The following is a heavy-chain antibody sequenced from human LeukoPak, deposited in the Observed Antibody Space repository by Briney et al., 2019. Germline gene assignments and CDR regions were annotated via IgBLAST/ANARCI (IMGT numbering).Heavy chain of an antibody. CDR1: GFTFSSYW. V-gene: IGHV3-74*01. Sequence: GGSLRLSCAASGFTFSSYWMHWVRQAPGKGLVWVSRINSDGSSTSYADSVKGRFTISRDNAKNTLYLQMNSLRAEDTAVYYCARVNDYSNSYNWFDPWGQGTLVTVSS. J-gene: IGHJ5*02. CDR3: ARVNDYSNSYNWFDP. D-gene: IGHD4-11*01. CDR2: INSDGSST.